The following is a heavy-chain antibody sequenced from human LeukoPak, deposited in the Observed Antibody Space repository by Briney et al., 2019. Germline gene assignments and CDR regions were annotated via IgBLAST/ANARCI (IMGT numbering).Heavy chain of an antibody. CDR1: GFTFSTHG. CDR3: AQDLAWIRFDN. CDR2: ISPRGDIK. V-gene: IGHV3-23*01. Sequence: GGSLRLSCAASGFTFSTHGMNWVRQAPGKGLEWVSGISPRGDIKYYADSVKGRFTISRDNSKNTVYLQMDSLRFEDAAIYYCAQDLAWIRFDNWGQGTLVTVSS. D-gene: IGHD5-12*01. J-gene: IGHJ4*02.